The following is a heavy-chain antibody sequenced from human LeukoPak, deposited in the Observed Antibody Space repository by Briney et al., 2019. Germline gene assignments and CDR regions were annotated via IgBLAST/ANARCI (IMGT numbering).Heavy chain of an antibody. CDR3: ARVRGATVVTPLDYFDY. J-gene: IGHJ4*02. D-gene: IGHD4-23*01. Sequence: ASVKVSCKASGYTFTGYYMHWVRQAPGQGLEWMGWINPNSGGTNYAQKFQGRVTMTRDTSISTAYMELSRLRSDDTAVYYCARVRGATVVTPLDYFDYWGQGTLVTVSS. CDR2: INPNSGGT. CDR1: GYTFTGYY. V-gene: IGHV1-2*02.